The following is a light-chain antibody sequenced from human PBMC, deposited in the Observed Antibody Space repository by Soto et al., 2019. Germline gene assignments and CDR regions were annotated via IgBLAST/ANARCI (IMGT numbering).Light chain of an antibody. V-gene: IGKV1-5*01. CDR1: QSISSW. CDR3: QQYNSYRYT. Sequence: DIQMTQSPSTLSASVGDRVTITCRASQSISSWLAWYQQKPGKAPKLLIYDASSLESGVPSRFSGSGSGTEFTLTISSLQPDDFATCYCQQYNSYRYTFGQGTKLELK. J-gene: IGKJ2*01. CDR2: DAS.